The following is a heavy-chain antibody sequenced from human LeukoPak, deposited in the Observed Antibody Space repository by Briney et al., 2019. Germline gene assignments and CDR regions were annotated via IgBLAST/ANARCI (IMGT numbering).Heavy chain of an antibody. CDR3: AQPDF. V-gene: IGHV3-30*02. Sequence: GGSRRLSCVASGITFRSSSMHWVRQAPGKGLEWLAFIRFDGSTKYYADSVKGRFTVSRGNSKSTLYLQMNSLRAEDTAVYYCAQPDFWGQGTLVTVSS. CDR1: GITFRSSS. J-gene: IGHJ4*02. CDR2: IRFDGSTK.